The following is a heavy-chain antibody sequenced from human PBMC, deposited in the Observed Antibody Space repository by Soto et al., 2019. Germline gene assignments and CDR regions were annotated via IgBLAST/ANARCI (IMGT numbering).Heavy chain of an antibody. CDR3: ARDCKWELPFPGSFDP. J-gene: IGHJ5*02. Sequence: RASVKVSCKASGGTFSSYAISWVRQAPGQGLEWMGGIIPIFGTANYAQKFQGRVTITADESTSTAYMELSSLRSEDTAVYYCARDCKWELPFPGSFDPWGQGTLVTVSS. CDR1: GGTFSSYA. V-gene: IGHV1-69*13. D-gene: IGHD1-26*01. CDR2: IIPIFGTA.